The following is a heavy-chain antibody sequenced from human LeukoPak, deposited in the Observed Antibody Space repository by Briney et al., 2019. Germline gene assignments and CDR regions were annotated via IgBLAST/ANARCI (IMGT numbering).Heavy chain of an antibody. J-gene: IGHJ4*02. CDR1: GGSMSPYH. V-gene: IGHV4-59*01. Sequence: PSETLSLTCTVSGGSMSPYHWSWIRQPPGKGLECIGYVFSSGSANYNPSLKSRATISVDTSKNQFSLKLNSVTAADTAVYYCGGGPTIVKYYFGFWGQGTLVTVSS. D-gene: IGHD5-24*01. CDR3: GGGPTIVKYYFGF. CDR2: VFSSGSA.